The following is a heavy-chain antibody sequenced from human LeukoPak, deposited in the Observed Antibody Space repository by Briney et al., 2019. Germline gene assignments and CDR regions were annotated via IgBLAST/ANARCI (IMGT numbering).Heavy chain of an antibody. CDR1: GFPFRSYW. J-gene: IGHJ4*02. CDR3: AGAYFDNSGYYVGY. D-gene: IGHD3-22*01. Sequence: GGSLRLSCAASGFPFRSYWMHWVSQPPGKGMGWVSSINSDGRSRSYADSVKGRFTISRDNAKNTLYLQMNSLRVEDTAVYYCAGAYFDNSGYYVGYWGQGSLVTVSA. CDR2: INSDGRSR. V-gene: IGHV3-74*01.